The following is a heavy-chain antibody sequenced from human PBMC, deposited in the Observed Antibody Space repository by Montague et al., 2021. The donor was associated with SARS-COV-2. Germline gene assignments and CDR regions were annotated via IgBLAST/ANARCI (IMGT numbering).Heavy chain of an antibody. CDR1: GGSFSGYY. J-gene: IGHJ3*02. Sequence: SETLSLTCAVYGGSFSGYYWSWIRQPPGKGLEWIGEINHSGSTNYNPSLKSQVTISVDTSKNKFSLKLSSVTAADTAVYYCAIPMVRGFSRAFDIWGQGTMVTVSS. CDR2: INHSGST. D-gene: IGHD3-10*01. CDR3: AIPMVRGFSRAFDI. V-gene: IGHV4-34*01.